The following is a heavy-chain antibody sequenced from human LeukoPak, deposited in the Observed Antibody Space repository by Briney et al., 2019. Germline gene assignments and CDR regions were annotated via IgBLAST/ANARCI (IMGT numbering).Heavy chain of an antibody. CDR2: INPNSGGT. Sequence: ASVKVSCKASGYTFTGYYMHWVRQAPGQGLEWMGWINPNSGGTNYAQKFQGRVTMTRDTSISTAYMELSSLRSEDTAVYYCARGGAYGSGSYFPYWGQGTLVTVSS. V-gene: IGHV1-2*02. CDR1: GYTFTGYY. D-gene: IGHD3-10*01. J-gene: IGHJ4*02. CDR3: ARGGAYGSGSYFPY.